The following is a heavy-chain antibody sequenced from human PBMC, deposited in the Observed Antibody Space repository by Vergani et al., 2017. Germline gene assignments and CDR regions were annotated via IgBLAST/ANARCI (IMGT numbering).Heavy chain of an antibody. V-gene: IGHV4-39*07. CDR2: IYYSGST. CDR1: GGSISSSSYY. D-gene: IGHD4-17*01. Sequence: QLQLQESGPGLVKPSETLSLTCTVSGGSISSSSYYWGWIRQPPGKGLEWIGSIYYSGSTYYNPSLKSRVTISVATSKNQFSLKLSSVTAADTAVYYCARGSAYGEYLHEKRGYWYFDLWGRGTLVTVSS. J-gene: IGHJ2*01. CDR3: ARGSAYGEYLHEKRGYWYFDL.